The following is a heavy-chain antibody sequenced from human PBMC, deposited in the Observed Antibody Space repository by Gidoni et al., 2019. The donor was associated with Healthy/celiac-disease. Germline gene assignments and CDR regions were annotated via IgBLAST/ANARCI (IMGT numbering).Heavy chain of an antibody. Sequence: EVQLMESGGGLVKPGGSLRLSCAASGFTFSNAWMSWVRQAPGKGLGWVGRIKSKTDGGTTDYAAPVKGRFTISRDDSKNTLYLQMNSLKTEDTAVYYCTTRLYAYYFDYWGQGTLVTVSS. J-gene: IGHJ4*02. CDR1: GFTFSNAW. CDR2: IKSKTDGGTT. D-gene: IGHD2-2*01. CDR3: TTRLYAYYFDY. V-gene: IGHV3-15*01.